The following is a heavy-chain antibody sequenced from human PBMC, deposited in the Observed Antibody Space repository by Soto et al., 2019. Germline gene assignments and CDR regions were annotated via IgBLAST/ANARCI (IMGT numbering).Heavy chain of an antibody. J-gene: IGHJ4*02. CDR1: GFTFSSYA. CDR2: ISGSCGST. CDR3: AKERIYYYDSSGYFDY. D-gene: IGHD3-22*01. Sequence: GGSLRLSWAASGFTFSSYAMSWVRQAPGKGLEWVSAISGSCGSTYYADSVKGRFTISRDNSKNTLYLQMNSLRAEDTAVYYCAKERIYYYDSSGYFDYWGQGTLVSVSS. V-gene: IGHV3-23*01.